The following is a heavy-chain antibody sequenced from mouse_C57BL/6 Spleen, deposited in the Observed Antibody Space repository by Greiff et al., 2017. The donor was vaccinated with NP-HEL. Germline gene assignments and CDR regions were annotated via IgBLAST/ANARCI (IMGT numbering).Heavy chain of an antibody. CDR2: IDPSDSYT. CDR1: GYTFTSYW. Sequence: VQLQQPGAELVMPGASVKLSCKASGYTFTSYWMHWVKQRPGQGLEWIGEIDPSDSYTNYNQKFKGKSTLTVDKSSSTAYMQLSSLTSEDSAVYYCARCRTAQAFYYFDYWGQGTTLTVSS. V-gene: IGHV1-69*01. D-gene: IGHD3-2*02. CDR3: ARCRTAQAFYYFDY. J-gene: IGHJ2*01.